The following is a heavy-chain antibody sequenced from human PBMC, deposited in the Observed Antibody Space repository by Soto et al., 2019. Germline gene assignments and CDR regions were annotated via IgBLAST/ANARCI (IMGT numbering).Heavy chain of an antibody. D-gene: IGHD3-10*01. J-gene: IGHJ4*02. CDR3: ATQRGLLWFGELFFDY. Sequence: GASVKVSCKASGGTFSSYAISWVRQAPGQGLEWMGGIIPIFGTANYAQKFQGRVTITADESTSTAYMELSSLRSEDTAVYYCATQRGLLWFGELFFDYWGQGTRVTSPQ. CDR1: GGTFSSYA. V-gene: IGHV1-69*13. CDR2: IIPIFGTA.